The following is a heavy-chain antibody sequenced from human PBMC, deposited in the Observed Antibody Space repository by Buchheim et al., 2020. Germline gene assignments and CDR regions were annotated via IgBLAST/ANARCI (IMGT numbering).Heavy chain of an antibody. CDR1: GFTFSSYA. CDR2: IWHDGSKT. D-gene: IGHD1/OR15-1a*01. Sequence: QVQVVESGGGVVQPGKSLRLSCTASGFTFSSYAMHWVRQAPGKGPEWVAVIWHDGSKTYYADSVKGRFSISRDNSKNTVFLQMNSLRVEDTAVYYCAREFDNNAWFFDYWGQGTL. J-gene: IGHJ4*02. CDR3: AREFDNNAWFFDY. V-gene: IGHV3-33*08.